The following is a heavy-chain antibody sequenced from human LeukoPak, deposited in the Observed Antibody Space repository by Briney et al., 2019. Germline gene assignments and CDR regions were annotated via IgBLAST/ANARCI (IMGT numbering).Heavy chain of an antibody. CDR2: INSDGNRT. J-gene: IGHJ3*02. CDR1: GFTFSSYG. Sequence: GGSLRLSCAASGFTFSSYGMHWVRQAPGKGLVWVSRINSDGNRTNYADFVKGRFTISRDNSKNTLYLQMNSLRAEDTAVYYGAREGNTVTYDAFDIWGQGTMVTVSS. V-gene: IGHV3-74*01. D-gene: IGHD4-17*01. CDR3: AREGNTVTYDAFDI.